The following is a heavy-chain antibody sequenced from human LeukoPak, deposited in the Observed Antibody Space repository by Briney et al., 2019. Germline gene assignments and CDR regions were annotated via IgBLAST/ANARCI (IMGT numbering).Heavy chain of an antibody. CDR3: ARHPPFDYYGSGSYLGGDY. V-gene: IGHV4-31*03. D-gene: IGHD3-10*01. Sequence: SETLSLTCTVSGGSISSGGYYWSWIRQHPGKGLEWIGYIYYSRSTYYNPSLKSRVTISVDTSKNQFSLKLSSVTAADTAVYYCARHPPFDYYGSGSYLGGDYWGQGTLVTVSS. J-gene: IGHJ4*02. CDR2: IYYSRST. CDR1: GGSISSGGYY.